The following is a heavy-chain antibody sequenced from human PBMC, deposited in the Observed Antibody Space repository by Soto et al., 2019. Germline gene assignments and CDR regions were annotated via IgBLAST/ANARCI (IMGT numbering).Heavy chain of an antibody. CDR3: ARHRYSSSSHWFDP. V-gene: IGHV3-33*01. D-gene: IGHD6-13*01. J-gene: IGHJ5*02. CDR2: IWYDGSNK. CDR1: GFTFSSYG. Sequence: QVQLVESGGGVVQPGRSLRLSCAASGFTFSSYGMHWVRQAPGKGLEWVAVIWYDGSNKYYADSVKGRFTISRDNSKNTLYLQMNSLRAEDTAVYYCARHRYSSSSHWFDPWGPGTLVTVSS.